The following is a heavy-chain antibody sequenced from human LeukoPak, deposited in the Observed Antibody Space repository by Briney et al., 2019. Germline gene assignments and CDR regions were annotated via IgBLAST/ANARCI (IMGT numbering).Heavy chain of an antibody. CDR3: AKDQTVVVPDWEYFDY. CDR2: ISGSGGST. D-gene: IGHD2-2*01. CDR1: GFTFSSYA. J-gene: IGHJ4*02. Sequence: PGGSLRLSCAASGFTFSSYAMSWVRQAPGKGLEWGSAISGSGGSTYYADSVKGRFTISRDNSKNTLYLQMNSLRAEDTAVYYCAKDQTVVVPDWEYFDYWGQGTLVTVSS. V-gene: IGHV3-23*01.